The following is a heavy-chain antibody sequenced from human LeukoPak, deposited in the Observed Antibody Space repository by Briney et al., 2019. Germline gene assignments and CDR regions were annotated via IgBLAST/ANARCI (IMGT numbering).Heavy chain of an antibody. CDR2: IYPGDSDT. D-gene: IGHD3-22*01. CDR1: GYIFTSNW. V-gene: IGHV5-51*01. CDR3: ARAPLDSSGNHWGVWFDP. J-gene: IGHJ5*02. Sequence: GESLKISCKGSGYIFTSNWIGWVRQMPGKGLEWMGIIYPGDSDTRYSPSFQGQVTMSADRSINTAYLQWSSLKASDTAIYYCARAPLDSSGNHWGVWFDPWGQGTLVTVSS.